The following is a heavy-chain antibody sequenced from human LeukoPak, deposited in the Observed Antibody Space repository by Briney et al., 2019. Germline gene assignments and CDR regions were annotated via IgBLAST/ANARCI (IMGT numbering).Heavy chain of an antibody. D-gene: IGHD3-10*01. J-gene: IGHJ1*01. Sequence: GGSLRLSCVTSGFTFNSYGMYWVRQAPGKGLEWVSSISSSSSYIYYADSVKGRFTISRDNAKNSLYLQMNSLRAEDTAVYYCARDWANRGIQHWGQGTLVTVSS. CDR1: GFTFNSYG. CDR3: ARDWANRGIQH. CDR2: ISSSSSYI. V-gene: IGHV3-21*01.